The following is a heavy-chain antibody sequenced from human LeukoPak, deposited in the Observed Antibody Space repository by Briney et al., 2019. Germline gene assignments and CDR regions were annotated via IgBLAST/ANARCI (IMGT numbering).Heavy chain of an antibody. Sequence: ASVKVSCKASGGTFISYAISWVRQAPGQGLEWMGGIIPIFGTANYAQKFQGRVTITADESTSTAYMELSSLRSEDTAVHYCAREGPYCSRGSCYYYFDYWGQGTLVTVSS. CDR1: GGTFISYA. V-gene: IGHV1-69*13. CDR2: IIPIFGTA. J-gene: IGHJ4*02. CDR3: AREGPYCSRGSCYYYFDY. D-gene: IGHD2-15*01.